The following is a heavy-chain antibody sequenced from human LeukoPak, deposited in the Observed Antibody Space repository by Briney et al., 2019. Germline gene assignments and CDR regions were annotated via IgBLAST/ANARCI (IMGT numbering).Heavy chain of an antibody. CDR2: IYHSGST. J-gene: IGHJ4*02. CDR1: GGSISSGGYS. D-gene: IGHD3-10*01. V-gene: IGHV4-30-2*01. CDR3: ARIGYYGSGLLFDY. Sequence: SETLSLTGAVSGGSISSGGYSWSWIRQPPGKGLEWIGYIYHSGSTYYNPSLKSRVTISVDRSKNQFSLKLSSVTAADTAVHYCARIGYYGSGLLFDYWGQGTLVTVSS.